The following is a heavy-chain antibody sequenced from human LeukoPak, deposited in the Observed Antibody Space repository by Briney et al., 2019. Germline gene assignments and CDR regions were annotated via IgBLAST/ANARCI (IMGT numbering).Heavy chain of an antibody. V-gene: IGHV3-23*01. D-gene: IGHD6-19*01. J-gene: IGHJ4*02. CDR2: ISRSGGTL. Sequence: GGSLRLSCAASAFTFSSYAMSWVRQPPGKGLEWVSTISRSGGTLDYADSVTGRFTISRDNSRNTLYLQLNSLRAEDTAVYYCARQQLLAIDSWGQGTLVTVSS. CDR3: ARQQLLAIDS. CDR1: AFTFSSYA.